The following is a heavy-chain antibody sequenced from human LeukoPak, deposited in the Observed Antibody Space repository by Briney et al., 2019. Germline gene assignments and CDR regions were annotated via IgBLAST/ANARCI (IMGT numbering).Heavy chain of an antibody. D-gene: IGHD2-21*02. J-gene: IGHJ6*02. V-gene: IGHV4-59*01. CDR3: ARVLLATDYYYGMDV. Sequence: KPSETLSLTCTVSGGSISSYYWSWIRQPPGKGLEWIGYIYYSGSTNYNPSLKSRVTIPVDTSKNQFSLKLSSVTAADTAVYYCARVLLATDYYYGMDVWGQGTTVTVSS. CDR2: IYYSGST. CDR1: GGSISSYY.